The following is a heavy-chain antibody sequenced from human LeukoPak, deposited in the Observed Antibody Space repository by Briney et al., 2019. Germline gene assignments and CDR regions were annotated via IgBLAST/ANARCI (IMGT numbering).Heavy chain of an antibody. Sequence: AGYLRRYCAASGFTFSSYAMSWVRQAPGKGREWVSAISGSGGSTYYADSVKGRFTISRDNSKNTLYLQMNSLRAEDTAVYYGAKDHGSGWYYYYYGMDVWGKGTTVTVSP. D-gene: IGHD6-19*01. CDR2: ISGSGGST. J-gene: IGHJ6*04. CDR1: GFTFSSYA. V-gene: IGHV3-23*01. CDR3: AKDHGSGWYYYYYGMDV.